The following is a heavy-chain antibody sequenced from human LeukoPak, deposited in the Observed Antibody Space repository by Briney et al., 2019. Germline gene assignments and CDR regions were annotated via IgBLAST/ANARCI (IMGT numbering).Heavy chain of an antibody. V-gene: IGHV4-59*01. Sequence: KSSENLSLTCTVAGGSISSYCWSWIRQPPGKGLEWIGYIYYSGSTNYNTSLKSRVTISVDTSKNQFSLKLSSVTAADTAVYYCARVLVRGVISHDYYYYGMDVWGKGTTVTVSS. D-gene: IGHD3-10*01. J-gene: IGHJ6*04. CDR1: GGSISSYC. CDR3: ARVLVRGVISHDYYYYGMDV. CDR2: IYYSGST.